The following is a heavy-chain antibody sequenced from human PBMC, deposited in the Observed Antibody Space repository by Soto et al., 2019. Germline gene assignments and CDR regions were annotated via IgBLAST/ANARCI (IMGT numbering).Heavy chain of an antibody. CDR1: GYTFTSYG. CDR2: INPNSGGT. D-gene: IGHD2-2*01. V-gene: IGHV1-2*04. J-gene: IGHJ6*02. Sequence: ASVKVSCKASGYTFTSYGISWVRQAPGQGLEWMGWINPNSGGTNYAQKFQGWVTMTRDTSISTAYMELSRLRSDDTAVYYCARGDIVVVPAAMGVEYYYYGMDVWGQGTTVTVSS. CDR3: ARGDIVVVPAAMGVEYYYYGMDV.